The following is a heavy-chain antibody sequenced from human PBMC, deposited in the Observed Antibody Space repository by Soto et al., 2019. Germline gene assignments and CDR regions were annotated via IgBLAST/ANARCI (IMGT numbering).Heavy chain of an antibody. Sequence: SETLSLTXTVSGVSVSRDYQWIWIRQPPGKGLEWIGHISYSGSPYYHPSLRSRLSISVDTSKNQFSLKVKSLTAADTAVYYCARAWDFWGQGTLVTVSS. J-gene: IGHJ1*01. V-gene: IGHV4-30-4*01. D-gene: IGHD1-26*01. CDR1: GVSVSRDYQ. CDR3: ARAWDF. CDR2: ISYSGSP.